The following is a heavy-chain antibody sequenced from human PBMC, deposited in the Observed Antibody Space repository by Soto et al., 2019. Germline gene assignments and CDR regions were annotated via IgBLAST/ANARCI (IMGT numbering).Heavy chain of an antibody. CDR3: ARHNLDKRELQLFDY. D-gene: IGHD1-7*01. J-gene: IGHJ4*02. Sequence: ASETLSLTCTVSGGSISSSSYYWGWIRQPPGKGLEWIGSIYYSGSTYYNPSLKSRVTISVDTSKNQFSLKLSSVTAADTAVYYCARHNLDKRELQLFDYWGQGTRVTVSS. CDR1: GGSISSSSYY. CDR2: IYYSGST. V-gene: IGHV4-39*01.